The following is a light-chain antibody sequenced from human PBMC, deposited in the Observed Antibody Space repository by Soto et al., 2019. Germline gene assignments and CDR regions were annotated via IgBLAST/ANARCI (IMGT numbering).Light chain of an antibody. CDR1: QSVGSRF. CDR2: GAS. J-gene: IGKJ1*01. V-gene: IGKV3-20*01. Sequence: DIVLTQSPGTLSLSPGERATLSCRASQSVGSRFLAWYQQKPGQAPRLLIYGASSRATGIPDRFSGSGSGTDFTLTISSLEPEDFAVYYCQQCGNSPWTFGQGTKVEIK. CDR3: QQCGNSPWT.